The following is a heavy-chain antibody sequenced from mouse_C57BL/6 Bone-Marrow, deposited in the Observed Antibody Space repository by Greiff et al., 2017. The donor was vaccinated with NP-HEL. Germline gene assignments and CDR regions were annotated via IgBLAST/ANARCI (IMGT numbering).Heavy chain of an antibody. CDR2: MEHGRGRN. D-gene: IGHD1-1*01. J-gene: IGHJ1*03. Sequence: QVQLQQPGAELVKPGASVKMSCKASGYTFTSYWITWVKQRPGQGLEWIGEMEHGRGRNKDNEKFKSKATLTVDTSSSTAYMQLSSLTSEDSAVYYCAGIYYYGSSYLYWYFDVWGTGTTVTVSS. CDR3: AGIYYYGSSYLYWYFDV. CDR1: GYTFTSYW. V-gene: IGHV1-55*01.